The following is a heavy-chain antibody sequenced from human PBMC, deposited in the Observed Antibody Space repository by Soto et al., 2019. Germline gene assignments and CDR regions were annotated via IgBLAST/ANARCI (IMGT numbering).Heavy chain of an antibody. Sequence: QVQLVESGGGVVQPGRSLRLSCAASGFTFSSYGMHWVRQAPGKGLEWVAVISYDGSNKYYADSVKGRFTISRDNSKNTLYLQMNSLRADDTAVYYCAKDLITMVRGVMFYFDYWGQGTLVTVSS. J-gene: IGHJ4*02. CDR1: GFTFSSYG. D-gene: IGHD3-10*01. V-gene: IGHV3-30*18. CDR3: AKDLITMVRGVMFYFDY. CDR2: ISYDGSNK.